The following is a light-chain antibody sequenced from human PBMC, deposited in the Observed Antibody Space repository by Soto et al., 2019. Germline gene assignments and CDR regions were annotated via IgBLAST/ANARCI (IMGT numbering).Light chain of an antibody. V-gene: IGKV1-27*01. CDR2: AAS. Sequence: DIQMTQSPSSLSASLGDRVTITCRASQGIGVYLAWFQQRPGRVPSLLIYAASTLQSGVPSRFSGSGSGTDFTLTISSLQPEDVATYYCQKYNSPPLTFGGGTKVDI. CDR3: QKYNSPPLT. CDR1: QGIGVY. J-gene: IGKJ4*01.